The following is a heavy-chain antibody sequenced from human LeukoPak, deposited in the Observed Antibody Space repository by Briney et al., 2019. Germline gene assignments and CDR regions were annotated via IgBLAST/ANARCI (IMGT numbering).Heavy chain of an antibody. CDR1: GGSISSGGYS. D-gene: IGHD2-15*01. J-gene: IGHJ6*02. Sequence: SGTLSLTCAVSGGSISSGGYSWSWIRQPPGKGLEWIGYIYHSGSTYYNPSLKSRVTISVDRSKNQFSLKLSSVTAADTAVYYCAKTVGSGPYYTLYYYYGMDVWGQGTTVTVSS. V-gene: IGHV4-30-2*01. CDR3: AKTVGSGPYYTLYYYYGMDV. CDR2: IYHSGST.